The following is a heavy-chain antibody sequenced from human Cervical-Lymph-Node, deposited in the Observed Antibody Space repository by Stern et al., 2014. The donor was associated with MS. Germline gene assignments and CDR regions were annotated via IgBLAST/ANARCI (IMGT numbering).Heavy chain of an antibody. J-gene: IGHJ5*02. V-gene: IGHV1-8*01. CDR3: ARGLVVSSSLWFDP. CDR1: GYTFINYD. D-gene: IGHD6-6*01. CDR2: MNPNIGNT. Sequence: QLVQSGAEVKKPGASVKVSCKASGYTFINYDINWVRQAPGRGLEWIGWMNPNIGNTGYAQEFQGRVTMTTNTSISTVYMELSSLTSDDTAVYYCARGLVVSSSLWFDPWGQGTLVTVSS.